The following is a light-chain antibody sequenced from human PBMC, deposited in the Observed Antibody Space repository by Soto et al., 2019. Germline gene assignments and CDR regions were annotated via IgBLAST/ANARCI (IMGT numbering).Light chain of an antibody. Sequence: QSALTQPPSAYGSPGQSVTISCTGTSSDVGAYKYVSWYQQYPGKAPKLMIYEVTKRPSGVPDRFSGSKSGNTASLTVSGLQAEDEADYYCTSYVGNDIWVFGGGTKVTV. CDR2: EVT. V-gene: IGLV2-8*01. CDR1: SSDVGAYKY. CDR3: TSYVGNDIWV. J-gene: IGLJ3*02.